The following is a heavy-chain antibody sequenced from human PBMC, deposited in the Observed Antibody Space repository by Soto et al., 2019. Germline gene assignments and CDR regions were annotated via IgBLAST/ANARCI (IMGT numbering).Heavy chain of an antibody. V-gene: IGHV3-33*01. D-gene: IGHD6-6*01. CDR2: IWYDGSNK. CDR3: AREEGSSSSDYYFDY. Sequence: GGSLRLSCAASGFTFSSYGMHWVRQAPGKGLEWVAVIWYDGSNKYYADSVKGRFTISRDNSKNTLYLQMNSLRAEDTAVYYCAREEGSSSSDYYFDYWGQGTLVTVSS. CDR1: GFTFSSYG. J-gene: IGHJ4*02.